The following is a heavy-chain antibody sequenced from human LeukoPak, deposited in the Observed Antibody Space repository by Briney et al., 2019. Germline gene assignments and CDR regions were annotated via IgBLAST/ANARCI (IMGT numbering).Heavy chain of an antibody. Sequence: SETLSLTCTVSGSSISSYYWSWIRQPLGKGLEWIGYIYYSGSTNYNPSLKSRVTISVDTSKNQFSLKLSSVTAADTAVYYCAREKTVTTMVADYYYGMDVWGQGTTVTVSS. CDR1: GSSISSYY. D-gene: IGHD4-17*01. CDR3: AREKTVTTMVADYYYGMDV. CDR2: IYYSGST. J-gene: IGHJ6*02. V-gene: IGHV4-59*01.